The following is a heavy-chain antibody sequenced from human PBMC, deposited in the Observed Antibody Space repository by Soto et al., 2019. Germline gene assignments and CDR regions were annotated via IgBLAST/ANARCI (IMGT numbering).Heavy chain of an antibody. CDR3: ARNQFLEWLLSPPGAFDI. Sequence: SQTLSLTCAISGDSVSSNSAAWNWIRQSPSRGLEWLGRTYYRSKWYNDYAVSVKSRITINPDTSKNQFSLQLNSVTPEDTAVYYCARNQFLEWLLSPPGAFDIWGQGTMVTVSS. CDR1: GDSVSSNSAA. D-gene: IGHD3-3*01. CDR2: TYYRSKWYN. V-gene: IGHV6-1*01. J-gene: IGHJ3*02.